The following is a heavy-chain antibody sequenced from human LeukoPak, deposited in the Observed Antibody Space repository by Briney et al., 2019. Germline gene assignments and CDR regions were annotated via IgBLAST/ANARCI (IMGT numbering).Heavy chain of an antibody. CDR3: ASLIAAGYFDH. V-gene: IGHV4-39*01. D-gene: IGHD6-13*01. J-gene: IGHJ4*02. CDR1: GGSISSSSYS. CDR2: IYHSGGT. Sequence: SETLSLTYTVSGGSISSSSYSWGWIRQPPGKGLEWIGVIYHSGGTYYNPSLKSRLTMSVDTSKNQFSLKLSSVTATDTAVYYCASLIAAGYFDHWGQGTLVTVSS.